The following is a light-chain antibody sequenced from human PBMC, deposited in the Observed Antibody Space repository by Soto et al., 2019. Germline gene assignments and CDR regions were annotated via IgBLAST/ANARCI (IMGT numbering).Light chain of an antibody. Sequence: QSALTQPASVSGSPGQSITISCTGTSTDVGGYNYVSWYQQHPGKAPKLIIYEVSNRPSGASNRFSGSKSGNTASLTISGLQAEDAADYYCSSYTSSSTYVFGTGTKVTVL. V-gene: IGLV2-14*01. CDR1: STDVGGYNY. CDR3: SSYTSSSTYV. J-gene: IGLJ1*01. CDR2: EVS.